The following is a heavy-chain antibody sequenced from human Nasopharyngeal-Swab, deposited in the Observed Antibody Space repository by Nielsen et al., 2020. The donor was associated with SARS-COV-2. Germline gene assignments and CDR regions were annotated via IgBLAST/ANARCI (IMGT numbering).Heavy chain of an antibody. V-gene: IGHV4-59*08. Sequence: SETLSLTCTVSGGSISSYYWSWIRQSPGKGLEWIGYFYYSGNTYYNPSFKSRVTISVDTSENQFSLKLSSLTAADTAVYYCARVAVVVPAASLWGYFDYWGQGTLVTVSS. D-gene: IGHD2-2*01. CDR1: GGSISSYY. CDR2: FYYSGNT. CDR3: ARVAVVVPAASLWGYFDY. J-gene: IGHJ4*02.